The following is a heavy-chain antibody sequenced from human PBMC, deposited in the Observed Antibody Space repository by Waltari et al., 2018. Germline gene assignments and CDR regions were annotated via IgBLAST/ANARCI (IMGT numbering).Heavy chain of an antibody. D-gene: IGHD1-1*01. J-gene: IGHJ4*02. CDR1: GFSFGHYA. V-gene: IGHV3-23*01. Sequence: EAQLLESGGGLVQPGGSLRVSCAASGFSFGHYAMGWVRPAPGKGLEWIALISGNGGSIYYADSVKGRFTISRDNSKNTLYLQMNSLRADDTAVYYCARADDGFDSWGQGTLVTVSS. CDR3: ARADDGFDS. CDR2: ISGNGGSI.